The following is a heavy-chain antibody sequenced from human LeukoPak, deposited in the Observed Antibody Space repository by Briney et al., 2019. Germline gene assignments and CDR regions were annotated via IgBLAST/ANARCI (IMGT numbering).Heavy chain of an antibody. V-gene: IGHV3-74*03. CDR3: ARDSTYTMDL. D-gene: IGHD2/OR15-2a*01. J-gene: IGHJ6*02. CDR2: IKSYADGSGT. CDR1: GFSFNTYA. Sequence: ESGGSLRLSCAASGFSFNTYAMSWVRQAPGKGLVWVSCIKSYADGSGTTYADSVKGRFTISRDDARNTVYLQINSLRAEDTAVYYCARDSTYTMDLWGRGTTVTVSS.